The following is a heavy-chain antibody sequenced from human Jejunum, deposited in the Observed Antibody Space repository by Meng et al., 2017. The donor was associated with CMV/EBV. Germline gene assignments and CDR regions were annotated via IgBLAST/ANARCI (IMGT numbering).Heavy chain of an antibody. CDR3: ARLKLVVPAAARDYYYGLDV. V-gene: IGHV4-59*01. CDR2: IYHTGGT. J-gene: IGHJ6*02. CDR1: SS. D-gene: IGHD2-2*01. Sequence: SSWNWIRPSPGKGLEWIGYIYHTGGTTYNPSLKSRVSISVDTSKNQFSLRLSSVTPADTAVYYCARLKLVVPAAARDYYYGLDVWGQGTTVTVSS.